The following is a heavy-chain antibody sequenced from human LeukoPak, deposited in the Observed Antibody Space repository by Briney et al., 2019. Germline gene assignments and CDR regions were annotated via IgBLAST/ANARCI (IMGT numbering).Heavy chain of an antibody. Sequence: GGSLRLSCSASGFTFRTSWMHWVRQGPGKGLLWVAHINSDGGNTAYADSVKGRFTISRDNAKSTLYLQMNSLRSEDTAVYYCARGRVVVQDYWGQGTLVTVSS. CDR1: GFTFRTSW. CDR3: ARGRVVVQDY. D-gene: IGHD3-22*01. CDR2: INSDGGNT. J-gene: IGHJ4*02. V-gene: IGHV3-74*01.